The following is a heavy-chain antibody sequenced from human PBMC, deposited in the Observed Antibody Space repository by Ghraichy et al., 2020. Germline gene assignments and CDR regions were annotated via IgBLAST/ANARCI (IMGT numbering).Heavy chain of an antibody. Sequence: SQTLSLTCTVSGDSISSGDYYWTWIRQHPGEGLEWIGYIYYSGGTYYNPSLKSRLTISVDTSKNQFSLKLSSVTAADTAVYYCARDHAGAYYYYAMDVWGQGTTVTVSS. J-gene: IGHJ6*02. CDR1: GDSISSGDYY. D-gene: IGHD2-8*02. CDR2: IYYSGGT. V-gene: IGHV4-31*02. CDR3: ARDHAGAYYYYAMDV.